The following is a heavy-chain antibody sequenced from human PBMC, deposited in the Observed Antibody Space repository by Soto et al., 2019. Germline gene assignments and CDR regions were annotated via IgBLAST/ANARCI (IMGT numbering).Heavy chain of an antibody. CDR3: AKDKGDYYYGMDV. J-gene: IGHJ6*02. CDR1: GFTFDDYA. D-gene: IGHD3-16*01. V-gene: IGHV3-9*01. CDR2: ISWNSGSI. Sequence: GGSLRLSCAASGFTFDDYAMHWVRQAPGKGLEWVSGISWNSGSIGYADSVKGRFTISRDNAKNSLYLQMNSLRAEDTALYYCAKDKGDYYYGMDVWGQGTTVTVSS.